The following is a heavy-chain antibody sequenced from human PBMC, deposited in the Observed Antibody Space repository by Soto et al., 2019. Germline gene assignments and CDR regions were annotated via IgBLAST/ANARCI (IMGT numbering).Heavy chain of an antibody. CDR3: ARGRYGDY. CDR1: GYTFTSYG. Sequence: QVHLVQSGAEVKKPGASVKVSCKGSGYTFTSYGITWVRQAPGQGLEWMGWISAHNGNTDYAQRLQGRVTVTRDTPTSTAYMELRSLRSDDTAGYYCARGRYGDYWGQGALVTVSS. D-gene: IGHD1-1*01. CDR2: ISAHNGNT. J-gene: IGHJ4*02. V-gene: IGHV1-18*01.